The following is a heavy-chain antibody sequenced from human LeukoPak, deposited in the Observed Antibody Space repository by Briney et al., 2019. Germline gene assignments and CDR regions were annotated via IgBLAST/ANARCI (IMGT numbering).Heavy chain of an antibody. CDR1: GFHFSTYT. Sequence: GGSLRLSCAASGFHFSTYTMMWVRQAPGKGLEWVSVISGSGERTYYADSVKGRFTISRDNSENTLYLQMNSLRAEDTAVYYCAKGGYYDNSGYSYFFDYWGQGTLVTVSS. V-gene: IGHV3-23*01. J-gene: IGHJ4*02. D-gene: IGHD3-22*01. CDR3: AKGGYYDNSGYSYFFDY. CDR2: ISGSGERT.